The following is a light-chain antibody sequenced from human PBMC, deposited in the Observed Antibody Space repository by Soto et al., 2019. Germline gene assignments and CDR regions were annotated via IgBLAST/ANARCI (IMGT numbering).Light chain of an antibody. V-gene: IGKV3-11*01. CDR2: HAS. Sequence: DIVLTQSPATLSLSPGERASLSCRASQSVGNSLAWYQQKPGQPPRLLIYHASTRATRIPARFNGSGSVTDFTLTISILEPEDFAVYYCQQRTSWPLLTFGGGTKVEIK. CDR1: QSVGNS. J-gene: IGKJ4*01. CDR3: QQRTSWPLLT.